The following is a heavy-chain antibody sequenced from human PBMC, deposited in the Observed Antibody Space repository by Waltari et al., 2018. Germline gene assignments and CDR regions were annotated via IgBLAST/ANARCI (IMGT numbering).Heavy chain of an antibody. V-gene: IGHV3-21*01. D-gene: IGHD1-26*01. CDR1: GFTLSSYI. CDR2: ITRSSRDI. CDR3: ARDRWEQAIDY. Sequence: EVQLVESGGGLVKPGGSLRLPCAASGFTLSSYIMNWVRQAPGKGLEWVSSITRSSRDIYYADSVKGRFTISRDNAKNSLYLQMNSLRAEDTAVYYCARDRWEQAIDYWGQGTLVTVSS. J-gene: IGHJ4*02.